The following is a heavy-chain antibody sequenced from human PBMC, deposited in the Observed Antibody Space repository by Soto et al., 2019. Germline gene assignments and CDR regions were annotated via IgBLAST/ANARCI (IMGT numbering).Heavy chain of an antibody. CDR3: ARSLPDSGDYWAFDI. CDR2: SGSS. D-gene: IGHD4-17*01. Sequence: SETLSLTCTVSGGSISSYCWSWIRQPAGKGLEWIGRSGSSNYNPSLKSRVTMSVDSSKNQFSLKLSSVTAADTAVYYCARSLPDSGDYWAFDIWGQGTMVT. V-gene: IGHV4-4*07. CDR1: GGSISSYC. J-gene: IGHJ3*02.